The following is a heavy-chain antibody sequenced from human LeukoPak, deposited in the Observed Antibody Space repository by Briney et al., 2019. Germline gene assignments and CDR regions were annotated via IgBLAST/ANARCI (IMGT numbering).Heavy chain of an antibody. CDR2: IYYSGST. J-gene: IGHJ4*02. D-gene: IGHD6-25*01. CDR3: TKAESGNFDY. CDR1: GGSVSSGSYY. V-gene: IGHV4-61*01. Sequence: SETLSLTCTVSGGSVSSGSYYWGWIRQPPGKGLEWIGYIYYSGSTNYNPSLKSRVTISVDTSKNQFSLKLSSVTAADTAVYYCTKAESGNFDYWGQGTLVTVSS.